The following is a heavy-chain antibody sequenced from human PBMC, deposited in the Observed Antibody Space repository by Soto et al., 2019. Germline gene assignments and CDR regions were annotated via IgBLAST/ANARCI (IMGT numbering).Heavy chain of an antibody. CDR1: GYTFTSYA. J-gene: IGHJ4*02. Sequence: GASVKVSCKASGYTFTSYAMHWVRQAPGQRLEWMGWINAGNGNTKYSQKFQGRVTITRDTSASTAYMELSSLRSEDTAVYYCARAAAAGTGGSAFDYWGQGTLVTVSS. D-gene: IGHD6-13*01. CDR2: INAGNGNT. V-gene: IGHV1-3*01. CDR3: ARAAAAGTGGSAFDY.